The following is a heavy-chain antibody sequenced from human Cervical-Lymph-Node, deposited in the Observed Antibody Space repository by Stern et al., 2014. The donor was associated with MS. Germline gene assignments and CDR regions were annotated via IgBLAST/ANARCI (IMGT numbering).Heavy chain of an antibody. D-gene: IGHD2-15*01. V-gene: IGHV3-30*04. Sequence: QVQLVQSGGGVVQPGRSLRLSCAASGFTFSNYAMHWVRQAPGKGLEWVAVISEEGSIQLDAGSVGGRFTISRDNSKNTLYLQMNSLRPEDTAVYYCAREKDPGGAFDYWGQGTLVTVSS. CDR1: GFTFSNYA. J-gene: IGHJ4*02. CDR2: ISEEGSIQ. CDR3: AREKDPGGAFDY.